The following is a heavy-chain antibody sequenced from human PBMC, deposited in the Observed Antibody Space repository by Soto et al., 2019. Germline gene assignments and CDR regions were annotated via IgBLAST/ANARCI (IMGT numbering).Heavy chain of an antibody. V-gene: IGHV4-39*01. Sequence: SETLSLTCSISGDSITSRSYFWAWMRQSPGEGLEWIGSVYYTGSPYYKSSLKSRVTRSVDTSKNQFSLRLKSVTAADTAVYYCARHGVSYGSGSYYNPWDYWGQGALVTVAS. J-gene: IGHJ4*02. CDR1: GDSITSRSYF. CDR2: VYYTGSP. D-gene: IGHD3-10*01. CDR3: ARHGVSYGSGSYYNPWDY.